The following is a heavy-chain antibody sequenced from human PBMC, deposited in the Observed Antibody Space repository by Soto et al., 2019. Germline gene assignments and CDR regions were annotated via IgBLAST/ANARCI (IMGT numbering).Heavy chain of an antibody. CDR3: ASSSHDYGDLYFDY. Sequence: GGSLRLSCAASGFTFSSYSMNWVRQAPGKGLEWVSYISSSSSTIYYADSVKGRFTISRDNAKNSLYLQMNSLRAEDTAVYYCASSSHDYGDLYFDYWGQGTLVTVSS. V-gene: IGHV3-48*01. CDR2: ISSSSSTI. CDR1: GFTFSSYS. J-gene: IGHJ4*02. D-gene: IGHD4-17*01.